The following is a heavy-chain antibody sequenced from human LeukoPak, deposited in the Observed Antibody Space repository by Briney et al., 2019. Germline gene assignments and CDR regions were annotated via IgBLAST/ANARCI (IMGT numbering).Heavy chain of an antibody. Sequence: GASVKVSCKVSGYTLTELSMHWVRQAPGKGLEWMGGFDPAGGETNYAHKLQGRPTMTSDTYTHTLYMELSSLKAEDAATYYCSCSRVVISLPTQFYFDSWGQGTLITVSS. CDR1: GYTLTELS. V-gene: IGHV1-24*01. D-gene: IGHD2-21*01. J-gene: IGHJ4*02. CDR3: SCSRVVISLPTQFYFDS. CDR2: FDPAGGET.